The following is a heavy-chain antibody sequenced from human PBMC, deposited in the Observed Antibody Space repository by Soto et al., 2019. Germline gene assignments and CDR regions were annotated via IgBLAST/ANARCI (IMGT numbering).Heavy chain of an antibody. Sequence: EVQALESGGGLVQPGGSLRLSCSASGFTFSSYAMSGVRQAPGKGLEWVSGISGIGGSTYYADSVKGRFTISRDNSKNTLYLQMNSLRAEDTAVYYCAKGIRGRVPYGCFDSWGQGTLVNVSS. V-gene: IGHV3-23*01. D-gene: IGHD3-10*01. CDR1: GFTFSSYA. CDR3: AKGIRGRVPYGCFDS. CDR2: ISGIGGST. J-gene: IGHJ4*02.